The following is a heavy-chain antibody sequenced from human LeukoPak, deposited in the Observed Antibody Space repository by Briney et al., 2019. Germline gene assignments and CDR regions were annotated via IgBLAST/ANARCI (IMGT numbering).Heavy chain of an antibody. J-gene: IGHJ4*02. CDR2: ISGSGGST. CDR1: GFIFSSYA. CDR3: AKDGYYGSGSYYNYYFDY. Sequence: GGSLRLSWAASGFIFSSYAMSWVRQAAGKGLEWVSAISGSGGSTYYADSVKGRFTISRDNSKNTLYLQMNSLRAEDTAVYYCAKDGYYGSGSYYNYYFDYWGQGTLVTVSS. D-gene: IGHD3-10*01. V-gene: IGHV3-23*01.